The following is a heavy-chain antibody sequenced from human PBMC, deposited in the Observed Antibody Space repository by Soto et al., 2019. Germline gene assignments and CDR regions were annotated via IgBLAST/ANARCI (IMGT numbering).Heavy chain of an antibody. CDR2: ISHDGSNK. J-gene: IGHJ5*02. D-gene: IGHD6-19*01. V-gene: IGHV3-30-3*01. Sequence: PGGSLRLSCAASGFTFSSYAMHWVRQAPGKGLEWVAVISHDGSNKYYADSVKGRFTISRDNSKNTLYLQMNSLRAEDTAVYYCARDGVPYSSGWYAGFDPWGQGTLVTVSS. CDR1: GFTFSSYA. CDR3: ARDGVPYSSGWYAGFDP.